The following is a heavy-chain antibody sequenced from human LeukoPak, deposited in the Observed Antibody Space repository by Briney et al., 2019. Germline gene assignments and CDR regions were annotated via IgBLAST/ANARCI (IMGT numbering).Heavy chain of an antibody. Sequence: SETLSLTCAVSGYSISSGYYWGWIRQPPGKGLEWIGSIYHSGSTYYNPSLKSRVTISVDTSKNQFSLKLSSVTAADTAVYYCARSGYCSGGSCYPEDYFDYWGQGTLATVSS. D-gene: IGHD2-15*01. J-gene: IGHJ4*02. CDR2: IYHSGST. CDR3: ARSGYCSGGSCYPEDYFDY. V-gene: IGHV4-38-2*01. CDR1: GYSISSGYY.